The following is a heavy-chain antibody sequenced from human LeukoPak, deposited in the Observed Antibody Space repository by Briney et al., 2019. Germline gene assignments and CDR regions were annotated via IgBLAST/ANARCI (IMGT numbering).Heavy chain of an antibody. Sequence: RGESLKISCKGSGYSFTTYWIGWVRQMPGKGLEWMGIIYPGDSDTRYSPSFQGQVTISADKSISTAYLQWSSLKASDTATYYCARQSGSYRYAGIDYWGQGTLVIVSS. CDR3: ARQSGSYRYAGIDY. J-gene: IGHJ4*02. D-gene: IGHD3-16*02. CDR2: IYPGDSDT. CDR1: GYSFTTYW. V-gene: IGHV5-51*01.